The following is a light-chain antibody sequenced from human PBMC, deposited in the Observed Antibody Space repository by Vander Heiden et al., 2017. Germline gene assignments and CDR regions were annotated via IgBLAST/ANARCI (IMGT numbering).Light chain of an antibody. CDR3: AAWDDSLNGHVV. CDR1: SSNIGSNT. CDR2: SNN. V-gene: IGLV1-44*01. J-gene: IGLJ2*01. Sequence: QSVLTQPPSASGTPGQRVTISCSGSSSNIGSNTVNWYQQLQGTAPKLLIYSNNQRPSGVPDRFSGSKSGTSASLAISGLQSEDEADYYCAAWDDSLNGHVVFGGGTKLT.